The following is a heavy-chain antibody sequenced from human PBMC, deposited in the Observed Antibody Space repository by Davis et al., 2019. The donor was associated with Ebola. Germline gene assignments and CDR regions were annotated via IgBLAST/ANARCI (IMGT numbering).Heavy chain of an antibody. CDR3: ARSSV. CDR2: IRYDGSDK. Sequence: GESLKISCAASGFTFSNCGMHWVRQAPGKGLDWVAFIRYDGSDKFYVDSVKGRFTVSRDNSKNTLFLQMNSLRADDTAVYYCARSSVWGQGTLVTVSS. CDR1: GFTFSNCG. V-gene: IGHV3-30*02. J-gene: IGHJ4*02.